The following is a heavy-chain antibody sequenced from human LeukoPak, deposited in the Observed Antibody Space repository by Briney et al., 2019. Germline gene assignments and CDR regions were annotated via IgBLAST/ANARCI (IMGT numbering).Heavy chain of an antibody. J-gene: IGHJ3*02. CDR2: IYYSGST. CDR1: GGSISSSSYY. Sequence: SETLSLTCTVSGGSISSSSYYWGWIRQPPGKGLEWIGSIYYSGSTYYNPSLKSRVTISLDTSKNQFSLKVSSVTAADTAVYYCARRIVVVTAQGAFDIWGQGTMVTVSS. D-gene: IGHD2-21*02. CDR3: ARRIVVVTAQGAFDI. V-gene: IGHV4-39*07.